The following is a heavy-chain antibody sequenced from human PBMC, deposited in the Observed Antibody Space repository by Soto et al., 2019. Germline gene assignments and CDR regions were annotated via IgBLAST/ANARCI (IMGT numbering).Heavy chain of an antibody. J-gene: IGHJ3*02. D-gene: IGHD2-2*01. V-gene: IGHV3-33*01. CDR3: ARGPETVIVVVPADNDAFDI. Sequence: QVQLVESGGGVVQHGRSLRLSCAASGFTFSSDGMHWVRQAPGQGLEWVAVIWYDGSNKYYADSVKGRFTISRDNSKNKLYLQMNSLRAEDTAVSYCARGPETVIVVVPADNDAFDIWGQGTMVPVSA. CDR2: IWYDGSNK. CDR1: GFTFSSDG.